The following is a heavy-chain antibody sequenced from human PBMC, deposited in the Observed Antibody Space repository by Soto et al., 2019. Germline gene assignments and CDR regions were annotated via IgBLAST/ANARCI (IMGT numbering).Heavy chain of an antibody. J-gene: IGHJ4*02. CDR2: ISFSGAT. CDR1: GVSITSYF. CDR3: ARDRRAGYQRYFEF. D-gene: IGHD2-2*01. Sequence: PSETLSLTCTVSGVSITSYFWSWIRQTPGKGLDWIGSISFSGATYSNPSLKGRAALSVDTSENHLSLTLTSVTSADTAVYFCARDRRAGYQRYFEFSGQGNQVTVSS. V-gene: IGHV4-59*01.